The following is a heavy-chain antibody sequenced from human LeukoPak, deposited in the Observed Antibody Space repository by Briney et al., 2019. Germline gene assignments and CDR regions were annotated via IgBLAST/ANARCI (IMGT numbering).Heavy chain of an antibody. CDR1: RFTFSSYS. Sequence: PGGSLRLSCAASRFTFSSYSMNWVRQAPGKGLEWVSYISSSSSTIYDADSVKGRFTISRDNAKNSLYLQINSLRAEDTAVYYCEKDVEMATTLGFDYWGQGTLVTVSS. D-gene: IGHD5-24*01. V-gene: IGHV3-48*01. J-gene: IGHJ4*02. CDR2: ISSSSSTI. CDR3: EKDVEMATTLGFDY.